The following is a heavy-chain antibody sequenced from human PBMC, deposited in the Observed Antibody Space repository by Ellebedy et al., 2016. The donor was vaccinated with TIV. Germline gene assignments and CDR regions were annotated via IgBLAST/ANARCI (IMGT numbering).Heavy chain of an antibody. CDR1: GFIFSSYG. V-gene: IGHV3-30*18. CDR3: AKDGYYYGSGSYYTPRH. J-gene: IGHJ4*02. CDR2: ISYDGSNK. D-gene: IGHD3-10*01. Sequence: GESLKISCAASGFIFSSYGMHWVRQAPGKGLEWVAVISYDGSNKYYADSVKGRFTISRDNSKNTLYLQMNSLRAEDTAVYYCAKDGYYYGSGSYYTPRHWGQGTLVTVSS.